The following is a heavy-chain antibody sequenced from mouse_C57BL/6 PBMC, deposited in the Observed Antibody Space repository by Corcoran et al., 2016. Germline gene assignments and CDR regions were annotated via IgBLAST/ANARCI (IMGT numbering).Heavy chain of an antibody. Sequence: EVQLQQSGPELVKPGASVKMSCKASGCTFTDYNMHWVKQSHGKSLEWIGYINPNNGGTSYNQKFKGKATLTVNTSSSTAYMELRSLASEDSAVYCCARDDYGGSWFAYWGQGTLVTVSA. V-gene: IGHV1-22*01. CDR2: INPNNGGT. J-gene: IGHJ3*01. CDR1: GCTFTDYN. D-gene: IGHD2-4*01. CDR3: ARDDYGGSWFAY.